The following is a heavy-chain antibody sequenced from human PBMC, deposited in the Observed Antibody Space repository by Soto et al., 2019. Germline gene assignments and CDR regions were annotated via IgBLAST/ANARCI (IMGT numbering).Heavy chain of an antibody. CDR1: GFTFSNYG. V-gene: IGHV3-30*18. D-gene: IGHD5-18*01. CDR2: ISYDGSNK. Sequence: QVQLVESGGGVVQPGRSLRLSCAASGFTFSNYGMHWVRQAPGKGREWVAVISYDGSNKYYGDSVKGRFTISRDNPRDTLYLQMNSLRAEDTAVYYCAKDTAMVTRYFDYWGQGTLVTVSS. J-gene: IGHJ4*02. CDR3: AKDTAMVTRYFDY.